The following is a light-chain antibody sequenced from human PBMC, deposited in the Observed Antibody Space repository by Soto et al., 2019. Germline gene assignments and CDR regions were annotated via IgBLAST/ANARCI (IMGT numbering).Light chain of an antibody. CDR3: QQYGSSLYT. J-gene: IGKJ2*01. CDR2: GAS. V-gene: IGKV3-20*01. Sequence: EIVLTQSPGTLLLSPGERATLSCRASQSVSSNLAWYQQKPGQAPRLLIYGASSRATGIPDRFSGSGSGTDFTLTINRLQPEDFAVYYCQQYGSSLYTLGQGTKLEIK. CDR1: QSVSSN.